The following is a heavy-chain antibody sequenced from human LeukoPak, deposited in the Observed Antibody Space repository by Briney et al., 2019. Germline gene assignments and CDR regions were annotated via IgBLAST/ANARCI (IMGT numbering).Heavy chain of an antibody. D-gene: IGHD3-22*01. J-gene: IGHJ3*02. CDR2: INPNSGGT. CDR3: ARDDSSGYYDAFDI. Sequence: ASVKVSCKASGYTFTAYYLHWVRQAPGQGLEWMGWINPNSGGTNYAQKFQGWVTMTRDTSISTAYMELSRLRSDDTAVYYCARDDSSGYYDAFDIWGQGTMVTVSS. V-gene: IGHV1-2*04. CDR1: GYTFTAYY.